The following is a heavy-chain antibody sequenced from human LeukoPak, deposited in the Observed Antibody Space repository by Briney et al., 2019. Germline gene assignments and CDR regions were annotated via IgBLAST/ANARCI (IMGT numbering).Heavy chain of an antibody. V-gene: IGHV3-23*01. J-gene: IGHJ5*02. CDR1: GFTFSSYA. Sequence: GGSLRLSCAASGFTFSSYAMSWVRQAPGKGLEWVSAISGSGDRTYSADSVKGRFTISRDNSKSTLYLQMNSLRAEDTAVYYCAKDSGEHWFDPWGQGTLVTVSS. CDR3: AKDSGEHWFDP. CDR2: ISGSGDRT. D-gene: IGHD3-10*01.